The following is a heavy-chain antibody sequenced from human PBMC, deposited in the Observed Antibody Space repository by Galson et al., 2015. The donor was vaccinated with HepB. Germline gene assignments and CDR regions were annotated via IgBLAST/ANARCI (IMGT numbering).Heavy chain of an antibody. D-gene: IGHD4-17*01. V-gene: IGHV3-23*01. CDR3: AKVVTTAIYFDY. CDR2: ISSSGGST. Sequence: SLRLSCAASGFTFSSYAMSWVRQAPGKGLEWVSAISSSGGSTYSADSVKGRFTISRDSSKNTLSLQMNSLRAEDTAVYYCAKVVTTAIYFDYWGQGTLVTVSS. CDR1: GFTFSSYA. J-gene: IGHJ4*02.